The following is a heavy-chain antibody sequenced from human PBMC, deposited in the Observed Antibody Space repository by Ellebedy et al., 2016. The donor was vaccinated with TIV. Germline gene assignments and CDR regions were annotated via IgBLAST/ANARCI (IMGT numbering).Heavy chain of an antibody. Sequence: GGSLRLXXAASGFTFSDYYMSWVRQAPGKGLEWVSVIYSGGSTYYADSVKGRFTISRDNSKNTLYLQMNSLRAEDTAVYYCAKARTGGWLQRFDWFDYWGQGTLVTVSS. CDR3: AKARTGGWLQRFDWFDY. D-gene: IGHD5-24*01. J-gene: IGHJ5*01. CDR1: GFTFSDYY. CDR2: IYSGGST. V-gene: IGHV3-66*01.